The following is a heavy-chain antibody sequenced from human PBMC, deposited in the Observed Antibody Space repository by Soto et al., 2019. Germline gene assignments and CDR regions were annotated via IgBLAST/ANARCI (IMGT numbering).Heavy chain of an antibody. V-gene: IGHV4-4*02. Sequence: QVLLQESGPGLVKPSETLSLTCDVSRYSINNNNWWSWVRHPPGGGLEWIGELHHGGSTNYNPSLESRVTFSVDISKNQFFLKLSSVTAADTAVYYCTKNSAYALDYWGQGTLVTVSS. J-gene: IGHJ4*02. D-gene: IGHD5-12*01. CDR2: LHHGGST. CDR3: TKNSAYALDY. CDR1: RYSINNNNW.